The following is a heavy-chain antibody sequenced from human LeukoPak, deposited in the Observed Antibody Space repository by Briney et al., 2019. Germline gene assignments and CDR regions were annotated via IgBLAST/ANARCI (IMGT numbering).Heavy chain of an antibody. Sequence: ASVKVSCKASGYTFTSYAMHWVRQAPGQRLEWMGWINAGNGNTKYSQEFQGRVTITRDTSASTAYMELSSLRSEDMAVYYCARDILPYDSSGYYYTFDYWGQGTLVTVSS. CDR2: INAGNGNT. D-gene: IGHD3-22*01. V-gene: IGHV1-3*03. CDR3: ARDILPYDSSGYYYTFDY. J-gene: IGHJ4*02. CDR1: GYTFTSYA.